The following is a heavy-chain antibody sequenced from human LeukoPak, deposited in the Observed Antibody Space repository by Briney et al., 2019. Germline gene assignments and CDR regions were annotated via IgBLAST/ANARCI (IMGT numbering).Heavy chain of an antibody. CDR1: GFTFSSYA. V-gene: IGHV3-30-3*01. D-gene: IGHD3-22*01. CDR2: ISYDGSNK. CDR3: ASAHYYYDSSGSDDY. Sequence: GGSLRLSCAASGFTFSSYAMHWVRQAPGKGLEWVAVISYDGSNKYCADSVKGRFTISRDNSKNTLYLQMNSLRAEDTAVYYCASAHYYYDSSGSDDYWGQGTLVTVSS. J-gene: IGHJ4*02.